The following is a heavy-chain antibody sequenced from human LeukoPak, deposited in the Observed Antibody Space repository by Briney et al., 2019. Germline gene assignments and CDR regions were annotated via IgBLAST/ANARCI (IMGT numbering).Heavy chain of an antibody. CDR2: ISSSSSYI. CDR3: ARAHRSMVRGVMSN. V-gene: IGHV3-21*01. D-gene: IGHD3-10*01. CDR1: GFTFSSYS. Sequence: GGSLRLSCAASGFTFSSYSMNWVRQAPGKGLEWVSSISSSSSYIYYADSVKGRFTISRDNAKNSLYLQMNSLRAEDTAVYYCARAHRSMVRGVMSNWGQGTLVTVSS. J-gene: IGHJ4*02.